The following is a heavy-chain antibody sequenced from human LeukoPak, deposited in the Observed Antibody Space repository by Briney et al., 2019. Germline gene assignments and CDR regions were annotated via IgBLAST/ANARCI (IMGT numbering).Heavy chain of an antibody. D-gene: IGHD4-17*01. CDR3: ANRMTTVTDHFDY. CDR1: GFTFSNYA. V-gene: IGHV3-23*01. Sequence: GGSLRLSCAAFGFTFSNYAMNWVRQAPGKGLEWVSAISSSGGSTYYADSVKGRFTISRDNSKNTMFLLMNSLRAEDTAVYYCANRMTTVTDHFDYWGQGTLVTVSS. CDR2: ISSSGGST. J-gene: IGHJ4*02.